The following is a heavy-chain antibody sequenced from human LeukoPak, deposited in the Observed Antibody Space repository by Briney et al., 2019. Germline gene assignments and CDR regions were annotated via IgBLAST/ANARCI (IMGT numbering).Heavy chain of an antibody. CDR2: IWSDGSHK. J-gene: IGHJ3*02. CDR1: GFPFSHYG. Sequence: GGSLRLSCAASGFPFSHYGIHWVRQPPGKGLEWVAVIWSDGSHKYYADSVKGRFTISRDNSKNTLYLQMNSLRAEDTAVYYCARRSSPFAFDIWGQGTMVTVSS. CDR3: ARRSSPFAFDI. D-gene: IGHD6-13*01. V-gene: IGHV3-33*01.